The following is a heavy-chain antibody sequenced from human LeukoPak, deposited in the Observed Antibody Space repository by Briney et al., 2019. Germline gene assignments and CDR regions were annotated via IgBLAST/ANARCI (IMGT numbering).Heavy chain of an antibody. V-gene: IGHV3-23*01. CDR2: ISNNGGYT. Sequence: GGSLRLSCAASGFTFGSYGMHWVRQAPGKGLEWVSAISNNGGYTYYADSVQGRFTISRDNSKSTLCLQMNSLRAEDTAVYYCAKQLGYCSDGSCYFPYWGQGTLVTVSS. CDR3: AKQLGYCSDGSCYFPY. J-gene: IGHJ4*02. D-gene: IGHD2-15*01. CDR1: GFTFGSYG.